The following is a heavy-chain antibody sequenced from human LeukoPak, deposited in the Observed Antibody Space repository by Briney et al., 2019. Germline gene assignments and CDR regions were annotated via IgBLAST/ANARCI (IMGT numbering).Heavy chain of an antibody. CDR2: IGISSGNT. CDR3: ARDHRYAFDN. V-gene: IGHV3-48*01. CDR1: GFNFIDYS. D-gene: IGHD5-12*01. Sequence: GGSLRLSCAASGFNFIDYSMNWVRQAPGKGLGWISYIGISSGNTKYADSVKGRFTISRDKARNSLYLQMNSLRVEDTAMYYCARDHRYAFDNWGHGTLVTVSS. J-gene: IGHJ4*01.